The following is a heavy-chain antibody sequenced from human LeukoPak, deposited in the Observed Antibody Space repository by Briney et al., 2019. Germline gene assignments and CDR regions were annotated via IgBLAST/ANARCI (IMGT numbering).Heavy chain of an antibody. J-gene: IGHJ6*03. Sequence: SETLSLTCTVSGGSISSSSYYWGWIRQPPGKGLEWIGSIYYSGSTYYNPSLKSRVTISVDTSKNQFSLKLSSVTAADTAVYYCARQEGDYPYYYYYMDVWGKGTTVTISS. CDR2: IYYSGST. CDR1: GGSISSSSYY. V-gene: IGHV4-39*01. D-gene: IGHD4-17*01. CDR3: ARQEGDYPYYYYYMDV.